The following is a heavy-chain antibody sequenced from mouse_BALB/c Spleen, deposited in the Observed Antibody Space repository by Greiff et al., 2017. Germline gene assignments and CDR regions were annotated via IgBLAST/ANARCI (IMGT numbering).Heavy chain of an antibody. CDR3: TRPTGD. Sequence: QVQLQQSGAELVRPGASVTLSCKASGYTFTDYEMHWVKQTPVHGLEWIGAIDPETGGTAYNQKFKGKATLTADKSSSTAYMELRSLTSEDSAVYYGTRPTGDWGQGTTLTVSS. CDR1: GYTFTDYE. D-gene: IGHD4-1*02. V-gene: IGHV1-15*01. J-gene: IGHJ2*01. CDR2: IDPETGGT.